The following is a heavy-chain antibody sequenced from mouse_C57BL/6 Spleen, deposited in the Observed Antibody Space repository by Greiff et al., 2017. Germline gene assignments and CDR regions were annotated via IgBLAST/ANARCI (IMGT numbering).Heavy chain of an antibody. V-gene: IGHV1-64*01. CDR1: GYTFTSYW. J-gene: IGHJ4*01. CDR3: EREAYYSNYVGAMDY. CDR2: IHPNSGST. Sequence: QVQLQQPGAELVKPGASVKLSCKASGYTFTSYWMHWVKQRPGQGLEWIGMIHPNSGSTNYNEKIKSKATLTVDKSSSTAYMQLSSLTSEDSAVYYGEREAYYSNYVGAMDYWGQGTSVTVSS. D-gene: IGHD2-5*01.